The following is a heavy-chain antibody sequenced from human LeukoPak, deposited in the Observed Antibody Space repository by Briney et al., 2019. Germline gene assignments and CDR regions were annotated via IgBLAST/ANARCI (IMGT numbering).Heavy chain of an antibody. CDR2: INPSGGST. CDR3: ARGGSPYDLDY. D-gene: IGHD6-6*01. V-gene: IGHV1-46*01. J-gene: IGHJ4*02. Sequence: ASVKVSCKASGYTFTSYGISWVRQAPGQGLEWMGIINPSGGSTSYAQKFQGRVTMTRDTSTSTVYMELSSLRSEDTAVYYCARGGSPYDLDYWGQGTLVTVSS. CDR1: GYTFTSYG.